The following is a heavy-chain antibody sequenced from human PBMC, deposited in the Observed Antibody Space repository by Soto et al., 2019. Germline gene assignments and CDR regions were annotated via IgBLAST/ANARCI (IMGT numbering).Heavy chain of an antibody. V-gene: IGHV3-48*02. CDR1: GFTFSSYS. CDR3: ASVGYSGSINP. J-gene: IGHJ5*02. Sequence: EVQLVESGGGLVQPGGSLRLSCAASGFTFSSYSMNWVRQAPGKGLEWVSYISSSSSTIYYADSVKGRFTISRDNAKNSLSLQMNSLRDEDTAVYYCASVGYSGSINPWGQGTLVTVSS. D-gene: IGHD5-12*01. CDR2: ISSSSSTI.